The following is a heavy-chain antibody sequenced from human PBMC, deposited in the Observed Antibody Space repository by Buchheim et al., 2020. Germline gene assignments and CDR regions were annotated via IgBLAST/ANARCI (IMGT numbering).Heavy chain of an antibody. CDR3: ARIDIQFWSRAGGLDV. CDR2: VSYDGSSK. CDR1: GFTFSSYT. V-gene: IGHV3-30-3*01. J-gene: IGHJ6*02. Sequence: QVQLVESGGGVVQPGGSLGVSCGASGFTFSSYTMYWVRQAPGKGLEWVAVVSYDGSSKNYADSVRGRFTISRDNSKHTVYLQMNSLRAEDTAVYYCARIDIQFWSRAGGLDVWGQGTT. D-gene: IGHD5-24*01.